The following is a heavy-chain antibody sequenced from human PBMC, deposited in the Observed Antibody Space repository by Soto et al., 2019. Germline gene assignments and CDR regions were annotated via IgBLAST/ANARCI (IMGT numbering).Heavy chain of an antibody. CDR3: ARMRGLGEISPYFDY. V-gene: IGHV4-59*01. D-gene: IGHD3-16*02. CDR1: GGSISDYQ. CDR2: IYHSGRT. Sequence: SETLSLTCSISGGSISDYQWNWIRQPPGKGLEWIGYIYHSGRTNYNPSLNSRVTISLDTSAKQFSLRLRSVTAADTAVYYCARMRGLGEISPYFDYWAQGALVTVSS. J-gene: IGHJ4*02.